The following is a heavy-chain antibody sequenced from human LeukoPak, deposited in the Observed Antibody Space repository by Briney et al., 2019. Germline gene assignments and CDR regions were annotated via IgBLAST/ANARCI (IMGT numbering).Heavy chain of an antibody. J-gene: IGHJ4*02. Sequence: GGSLRLSCAASGFTLTSNYMSWVHQAPGKGLEWVSVIYSGGSTYYEESVKGRFTISRDNSKNTLYLQMNSLSAEDRAVYYCARARLSLFDYWGQGTLVTVSS. CDR2: IYSGGST. D-gene: IGHD2-21*02. CDR3: ARARLSLFDY. CDR1: GFTLTSNY. V-gene: IGHV3-66*02.